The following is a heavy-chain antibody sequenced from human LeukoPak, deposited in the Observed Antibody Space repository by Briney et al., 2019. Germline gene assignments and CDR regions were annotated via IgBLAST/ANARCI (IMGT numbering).Heavy chain of an antibody. D-gene: IGHD3-3*01. CDR2: INPNSGGT. V-gene: IGHV1-2*02. Sequence: GASVKVSCKASGYSFTSYYMHWVRQAPGQGLEWMGWINPNSGGTNYAQKFQGRVTMTRDTSISTAYMELSRLRSDDTAVYYCASGSLESHSLASMDVWGKGTTVTVSS. CDR3: ASGSLESHSLASMDV. J-gene: IGHJ6*04. CDR1: GYSFTSYY.